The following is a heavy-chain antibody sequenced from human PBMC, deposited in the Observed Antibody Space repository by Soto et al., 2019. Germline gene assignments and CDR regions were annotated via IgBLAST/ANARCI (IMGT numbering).Heavy chain of an antibody. CDR2: INHSGST. CDR1: GGSFSGYY. D-gene: IGHD6-13*01. V-gene: IGHV4-34*01. CDR3: ARALIAAAGIDY. Sequence: SETLSLTCAVYGGSFSGYYWSWIRQPPGKGLEWIGEINHSGSTNYNPSLKSRVTISVDTSKNQFSLKLSSVTAADTAVYYCARALIAAAGIDYWGQGTLVTVSS. J-gene: IGHJ4*02.